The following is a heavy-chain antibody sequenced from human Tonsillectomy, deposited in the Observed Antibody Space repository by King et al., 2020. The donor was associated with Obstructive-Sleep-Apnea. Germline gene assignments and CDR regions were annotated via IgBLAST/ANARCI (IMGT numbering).Heavy chain of an antibody. Sequence: VQLVESGGGVVQPGGSLKLSCAASGFSFSNYGMHWVRQAPGKGLEWVAFVWSGGNNKYYADSVKGRLTISRDNSNNMLYLQMNSLRAEDTAVYYCARDGDHSSGLGKDVWGQGTTVTVSS. D-gene: IGHD6-25*01. CDR1: GFSFSNYG. CDR3: ARDGDHSSGLGKDV. J-gene: IGHJ6*02. V-gene: IGHV3-33*01. CDR2: VWSGGNNK.